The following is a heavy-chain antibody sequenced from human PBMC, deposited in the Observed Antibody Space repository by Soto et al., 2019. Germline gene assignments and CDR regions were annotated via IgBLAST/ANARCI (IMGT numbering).Heavy chain of an antibody. CDR1: VYSFTNYW. V-gene: IGHV5-10-1*01. Sequence: GESLKISCKASVYSFTNYWITWVRQMPGKGLECMGRIDPSDSYINYSPSFQGHVTISADKSISTAYLQWSSLKASDTAMYYCARRTVAAAFDFWGQGTLVTVSS. J-gene: IGHJ4*02. CDR2: IDPSDSYI. CDR3: ARRTVAAAFDF. D-gene: IGHD6-19*01.